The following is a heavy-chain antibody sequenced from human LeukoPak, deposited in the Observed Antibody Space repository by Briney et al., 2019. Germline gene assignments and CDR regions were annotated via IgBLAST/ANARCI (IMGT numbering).Heavy chain of an antibody. D-gene: IGHD3-3*01. CDR1: GGSVNSGSTS. V-gene: IGHV4-61*09. CDR3: ATGTAFFLGPYDSFYN. Sequence: PSQTLSLTCTVSGGSVNSGSTSWSWIRQPAGKGLEWIGHIHGSGSTNYNPSVKSRVSISLDTSKNQVSLKLTSVTAADTAVYYWATGTAFFLGPYDSFYNLGQGTLVTVSS. CDR2: IHGSGST. J-gene: IGHJ3*02.